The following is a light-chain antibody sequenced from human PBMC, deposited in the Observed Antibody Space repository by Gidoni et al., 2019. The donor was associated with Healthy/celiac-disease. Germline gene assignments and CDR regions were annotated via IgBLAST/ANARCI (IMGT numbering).Light chain of an antibody. CDR2: LGS. Sequence: DIEMTQSPLSLPVTPGEPASISCRSSQSLLHSNGYYYLDWYLQKPGQSPQLLIYLGSNRASGVPDRFSGSGSGTDFTLKISRVEAEDVGVYYCMQALQTPAFGQGTKLEIK. J-gene: IGKJ2*01. V-gene: IGKV2-28*01. CDR1: QSLLHSNGYYY. CDR3: MQALQTPA.